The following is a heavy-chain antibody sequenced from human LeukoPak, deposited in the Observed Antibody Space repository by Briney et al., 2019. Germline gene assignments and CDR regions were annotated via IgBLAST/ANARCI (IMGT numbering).Heavy chain of an antibody. CDR2: INHSGST. D-gene: IGHD6-19*01. CDR1: GGSFSGYY. CDR3: ARGTVAGGFDY. V-gene: IGHV4-34*01. J-gene: IGHJ4*02. Sequence: SETLSLTCAVYGGSFSGYYWSWIRQPPGKGLEWIGEINHSGSTNYNPSLKSRVTISVDTSKNQFSLQLNSVTPEDTAVYYCARGTVAGGFDYWGQGTLVTVSS.